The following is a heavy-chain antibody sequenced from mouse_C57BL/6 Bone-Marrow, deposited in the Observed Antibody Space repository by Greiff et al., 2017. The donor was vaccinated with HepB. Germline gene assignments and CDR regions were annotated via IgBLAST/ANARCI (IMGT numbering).Heavy chain of an antibody. V-gene: IGHV1-82*01. CDR1: GYAFSSSW. J-gene: IGHJ1*03. CDR3: AARTDYYGSSYKYFDV. D-gene: IGHD1-1*01. CDR2: IYPGDGDT. Sequence: QVQLQQSGPELVKPGASVKISCKASGYAFSSSWMNWVKQRPGKGLEWIGRIYPGDGDTNYNGKFKGKATLTADKSTSTAYMQLSSLTSEDSAVFFGAARTDYYGSSYKYFDVWGTGTTVTVSS.